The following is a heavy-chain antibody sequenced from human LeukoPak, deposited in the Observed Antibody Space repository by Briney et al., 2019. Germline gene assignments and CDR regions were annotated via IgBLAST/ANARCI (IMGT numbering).Heavy chain of an antibody. J-gene: IGHJ5*02. CDR1: GDIVSSNSAA. Sequence: SQTLSLTCAISGDIVSSNSAAWNWIRQSPSRGLEWLGRTYYRSTWYNDYAVSVKGRITVNPDTSKNQFSLHLNSVTPEDTAVYYCARRLTQYDCFDPWGQGILVTVSS. CDR2: TYYRSTWYN. D-gene: IGHD2-2*01. CDR3: ARRLTQYDCFDP. V-gene: IGHV6-1*01.